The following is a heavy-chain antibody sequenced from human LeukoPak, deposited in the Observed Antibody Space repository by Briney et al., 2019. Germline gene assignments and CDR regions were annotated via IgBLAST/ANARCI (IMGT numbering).Heavy chain of an antibody. V-gene: IGHV4-4*07. CDR3: AREGGESMIRAVGFFDY. CDR1: GGSISTYY. J-gene: IGHJ4*02. D-gene: IGHD3-10*01. Sequence: NSSETLSLTCTVSGGSISTYYWSWLRQPAGKGLEWIGRLYSAGSTNYSPSLNSRVSMSVDTSKNFFSLELSSVTAADTAVYYCAREGGESMIRAVGFFDYWGQGALVTVS. CDR2: LYSAGST.